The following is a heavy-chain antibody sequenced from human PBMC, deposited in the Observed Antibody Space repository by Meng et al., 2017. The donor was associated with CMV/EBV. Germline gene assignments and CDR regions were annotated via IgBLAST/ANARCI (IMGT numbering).Heavy chain of an antibody. CDR1: GYTFTGYY. CDR2: INPNSGGT. J-gene: IGHJ4*02. D-gene: IGHD5-24*01. V-gene: IGHV1-2*02. CDR3: ARVQVRGEMATPAGY. Sequence: QGQRVQSGGEVKKPGASVKVSCKASGYTFTGYYMHWVRQAPGQGLEWMGWINPNSGGTNYAQKFQGRVTMTRDTSISTAYMELSRLRSDDTAVYYCARVQVRGEMATPAGYWGQGTLVTVSS.